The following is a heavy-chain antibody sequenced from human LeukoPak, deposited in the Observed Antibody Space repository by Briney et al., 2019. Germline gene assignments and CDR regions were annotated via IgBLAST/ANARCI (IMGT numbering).Heavy chain of an antibody. D-gene: IGHD3-10*01. CDR3: ARDQGSGSYADY. CDR1: GFTFDDYA. V-gene: IGHV3-9*01. CDR2: ISWNSGSI. Sequence: GGSLRLSCAASGFTFDDYAMHWVRQAPGKGLEWVSGISWNSGSIGYADSVKGRFTISRDNSKNTLYLQMNSLRAEDTAVYYCARDQGSGSYADYWGQGTLVTVSS. J-gene: IGHJ4*02.